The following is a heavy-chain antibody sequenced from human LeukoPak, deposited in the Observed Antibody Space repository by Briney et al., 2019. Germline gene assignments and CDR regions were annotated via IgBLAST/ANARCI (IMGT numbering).Heavy chain of an antibody. V-gene: IGHV3-21*01. Sequence: GGSLRLSCAASGFTFSSYSMNWVRQAPGKGLEWVSSISSSSSYIYYADSVKGRFTISRDNAKNSLCLQMNSLRVEDTAVYYCARGKGESNSGSYLYWGQGTLVTVSS. D-gene: IGHD1-26*01. CDR1: GFTFSSYS. J-gene: IGHJ4*02. CDR2: ISSSSSYI. CDR3: ARGKGESNSGSYLY.